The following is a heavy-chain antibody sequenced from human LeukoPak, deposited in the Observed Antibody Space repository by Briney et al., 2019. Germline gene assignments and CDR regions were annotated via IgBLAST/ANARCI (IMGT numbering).Heavy chain of an antibody. D-gene: IGHD6-19*01. J-gene: IGHJ4*02. CDR2: IYTSGST. CDR1: GGSISSYY. V-gene: IGHV4-4*07. CDR3: VRGTAVEESPRDSQYYFDY. Sequence: PSETLSLTCTVSGGSISSYYWSWIRQPAGKGLEWIGRIYTSGSTNYNPSLKSRVTISVDKSKNQFSLKLSSVTAADTAVYYCVRGTAVEESPRDSQYYFDYWGQGTLVTVSS.